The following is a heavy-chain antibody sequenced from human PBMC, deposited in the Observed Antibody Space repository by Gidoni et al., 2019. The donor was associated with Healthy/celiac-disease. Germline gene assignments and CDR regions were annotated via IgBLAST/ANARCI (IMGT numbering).Heavy chain of an antibody. J-gene: IGHJ2*01. D-gene: IGHD1-1*01. V-gene: IGHV4-34*01. CDR2: INHSGST. CDR3: ARGRGSGWYFDL. CDR1: GGSFSGYY. Sequence: QVQLPQLSAGLLKPSDTLSLTCAVYGGSFSGYYWSWIRQPPGKGLEWFGEINHSGSTNYNPSLKSRVTISVDTSKNQFSLKLSAVTAADTAVYYCARGRGSGWYFDLWGRGTLVTVSS.